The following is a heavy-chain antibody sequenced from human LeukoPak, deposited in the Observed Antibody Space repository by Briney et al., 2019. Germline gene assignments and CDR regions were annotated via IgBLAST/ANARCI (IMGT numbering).Heavy chain of an antibody. D-gene: IGHD6-13*01. Sequence: GGSLRLSCAASGFTFSNYGIHWVRQAPGKGLEWVAVIWYDGSNKHYADSVKGRFTISRDNSKNTLYLQMNSLRVEDTAVYYCARDSSNAADYWGQGSLVAVSP. CDR2: IWYDGSNK. CDR1: GFTFSNYG. V-gene: IGHV3-33*01. J-gene: IGHJ4*02. CDR3: ARDSSNAADY.